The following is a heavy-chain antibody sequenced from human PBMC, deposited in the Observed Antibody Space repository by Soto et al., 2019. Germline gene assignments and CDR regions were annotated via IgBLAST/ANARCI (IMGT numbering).Heavy chain of an antibody. Sequence: EVQLVESGGGLVQPGGSLRLSCAASGFTFSNYWMTWVRQAPGKGLEWVANIKEDGSERTYVESVKGRFTISRDNAKNSLYLQLNSLRAEDTAVYYCARAGSENDSWGQGTLVIVSS. J-gene: IGHJ4*02. CDR2: IKEDGSER. D-gene: IGHD3-10*01. CDR1: GFTFSNYW. CDR3: ARAGSENDS. V-gene: IGHV3-7*05.